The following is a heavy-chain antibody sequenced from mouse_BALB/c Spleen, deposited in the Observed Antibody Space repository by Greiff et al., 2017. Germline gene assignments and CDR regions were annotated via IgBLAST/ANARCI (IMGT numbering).Heavy chain of an antibody. CDR1: GFTFSSYA. CDR3: ARGGYYGSSEAMDY. Sequence: DVMLVESGGGLVKPGGSLKLSCAASGFTFSSYAMSWVRQTPEKRLEWVASISSGGSTYYPDSVKGRCTISRDNARNILYLQMSSLRSEDTAMYYCARGGYYGSSEAMDYWGQGTSVTVSS. J-gene: IGHJ4*01. D-gene: IGHD1-1*01. V-gene: IGHV5-6-5*01. CDR2: ISSGGST.